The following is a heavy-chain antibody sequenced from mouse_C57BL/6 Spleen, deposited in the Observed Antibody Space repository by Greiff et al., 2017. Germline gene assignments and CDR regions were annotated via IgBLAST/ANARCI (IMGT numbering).Heavy chain of an antibody. Sequence: VQLQQSGPGLVAPSQSLSITCTVSGFSLTSYAISWVRQPPGKGLEWLGVIWTGGGTNYNSALKSRLSISKDNSKSQVFLKMNSLQTDDTARYYCARSIDGYYRAWFAYWGQGTLVTVSA. D-gene: IGHD2-3*01. J-gene: IGHJ3*01. CDR2: IWTGGGT. CDR1: GFSLTSYA. V-gene: IGHV2-9-1*01. CDR3: ARSIDGYYRAWFAY.